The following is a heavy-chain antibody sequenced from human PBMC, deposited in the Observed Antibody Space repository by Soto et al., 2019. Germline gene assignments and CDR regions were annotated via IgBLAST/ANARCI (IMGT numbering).Heavy chain of an antibody. V-gene: IGHV1-69*02. J-gene: IGHJ5*02. CDR3: STSYGSGSRPFDN. CDR2: IIPMVGMS. D-gene: IGHD3-10*01. CDR1: GDTFNFYT. Sequence: QVQLVQSGAEVKKPGSSVRVSCKASGDTFNFYTIHWVRQAPGQGLEWLGRIIPMVGMSNYAQRFQGRVTMIADKSTSTVYMQLSSLRSDDTALYYCSTSYGSGSRPFDNWGQGTLVSVSS.